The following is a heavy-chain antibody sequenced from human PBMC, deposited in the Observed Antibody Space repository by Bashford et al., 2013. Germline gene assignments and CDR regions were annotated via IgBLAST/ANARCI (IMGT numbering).Heavy chain of an antibody. CDR1: GFTFSSYW. J-gene: IGHJ6*02. D-gene: IGHD2-21*02. Sequence: GVLRLSCAASGFTFSSYWMSWVRQAPGKGLEWVANIKQDGSEKYYVDSVKGRFTISRDNAKNSLYLQMNSLRAEDTAVYYCARVYCGGDCYSSYYYGMDVWGQGTTVTVSS. CDR3: ARVYCGGDCYSSYYYGMDV. V-gene: IGHV3-7*04. CDR2: IKQDGSEK.